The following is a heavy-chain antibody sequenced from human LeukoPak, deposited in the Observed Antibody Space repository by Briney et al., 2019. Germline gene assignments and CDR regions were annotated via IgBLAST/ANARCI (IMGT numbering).Heavy chain of an antibody. CDR2: MNPNSGNT. J-gene: IGHJ5*02. D-gene: IGHD3-3*01. V-gene: IGHV1-8*01. Sequence: ASVKVSCKASGYTFTSYDINWVRHATGKGLEWMGWMNPNSGNTGYAQKFQGRVTMTRNTSISTAYMELSSLRSEDTAVYYCARAQRTTYYDFWSGYSTGNWFDPWGQGTLVTVSS. CDR1: GYTFTSYD. CDR3: ARAQRTTYYDFWSGYSTGNWFDP.